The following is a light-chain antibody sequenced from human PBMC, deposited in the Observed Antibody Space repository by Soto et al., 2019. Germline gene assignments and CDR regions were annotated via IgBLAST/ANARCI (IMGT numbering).Light chain of an antibody. CDR3: CSYAGSRGVV. J-gene: IGLJ2*01. Sequence: QSVLTQPASVSGSPGQSITISCTGTSSDVVSYNLVSWYQQHPGKAPKLMIYEGSKRPSGVSNRFSGSKSGNTASLTISGLQAEDEADYYCCSYAGSRGVVFGGGTKLTVL. CDR2: EGS. V-gene: IGLV2-23*01. CDR1: SSDVVSYNL.